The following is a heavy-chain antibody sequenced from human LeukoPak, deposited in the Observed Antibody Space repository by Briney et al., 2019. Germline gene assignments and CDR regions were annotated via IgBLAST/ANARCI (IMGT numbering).Heavy chain of an antibody. V-gene: IGHV3-30*18. CDR3: AKDSGGGYSYVNWFDP. Sequence: QPGGSLRLSCAASGFTFSSYGMHWVRQAPGKGLEWVAVISYDGSNKYYADSVKGRFTISRDNSKNTLYLQMNSLRAEDTAVYYCAKDSGGGYSYVNWFDPWGQGTLVTVSS. CDR1: GFTFSSYG. D-gene: IGHD5-18*01. J-gene: IGHJ5*02. CDR2: ISYDGSNK.